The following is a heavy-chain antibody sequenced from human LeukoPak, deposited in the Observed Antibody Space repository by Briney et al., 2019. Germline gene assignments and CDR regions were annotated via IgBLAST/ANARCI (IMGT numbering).Heavy chain of an antibody. CDR3: AKGGAATMRDGYNYYYYYMEV. Sequence: PGGSLRLSCAASGITFSSHPMSWVPEAPGKGLEWVSLISGSGGHTYYGDSVKGRFNISRDNSTNRLYLQMNSLRPEDTAVYYCAKGGAATMRDGYNYYYYYMEVWGRGTTVTVSS. CDR2: ISGSGGHT. V-gene: IGHV3-23*01. CDR1: GITFSSHP. J-gene: IGHJ6*03. D-gene: IGHD5-24*01.